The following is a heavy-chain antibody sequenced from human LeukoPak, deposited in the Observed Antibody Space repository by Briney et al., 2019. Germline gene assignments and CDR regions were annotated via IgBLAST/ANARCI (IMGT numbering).Heavy chain of an antibody. V-gene: IGHV3-21*01. Sequence: GGSLRLSCAASGVTFSSYSMNYVRQPPGKGLEWVSSISSSRSYIYSADSVKGRFTISRDNAKNSLYLQMNSLRAEDTAVYYCARGRYGSGSYLISFFDYWGQGTLVTVSS. D-gene: IGHD3-10*01. CDR3: ARGRYGSGSYLISFFDY. J-gene: IGHJ4*02. CDR1: GVTFSSYS. CDR2: ISSSRSYI.